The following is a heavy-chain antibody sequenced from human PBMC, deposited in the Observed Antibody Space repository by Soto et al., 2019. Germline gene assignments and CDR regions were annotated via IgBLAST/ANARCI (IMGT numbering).Heavy chain of an antibody. CDR2: INPSGGST. D-gene: IGHD3-3*01. Sequence: ASVKVSCKASGYTFTSYYMHWVRQAPGQGLEWMGIINPSGGSTSYAQKFQGRVTMTRDTSTSTVYMELSSLRSEDTAVYYFAKERNDVLRFLDPEAFDIWGQGTMVTVSS. V-gene: IGHV1-46*01. J-gene: IGHJ3*02. CDR3: AKERNDVLRFLDPEAFDI. CDR1: GYTFTSYY.